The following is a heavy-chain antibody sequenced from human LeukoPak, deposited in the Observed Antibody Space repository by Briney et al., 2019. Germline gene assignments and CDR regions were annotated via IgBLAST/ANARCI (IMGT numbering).Heavy chain of an antibody. CDR1: GGSISSYY. D-gene: IGHD3-22*01. CDR3: ARCARDDSSGVDY. J-gene: IGHJ4*02. Sequence: SETLSLTCTVSGGSISSYYWGWIRQPPGKGLEWIGSIYHSGSTYYNPSLKSRVTISVDTSKNQFSLKLSSVTAADTAVYYCARCARDDSSGVDYWGQGTLVTVSS. CDR2: IYHSGST. V-gene: IGHV4-38-2*02.